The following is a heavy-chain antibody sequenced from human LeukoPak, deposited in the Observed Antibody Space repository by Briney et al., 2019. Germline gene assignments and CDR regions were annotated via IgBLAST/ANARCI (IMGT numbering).Heavy chain of an antibody. CDR3: ARGTPSYCSSTSCYGD. V-gene: IGHV3-11*04. Sequence: GGSLRLSCAASGFTFSDYYMSWIRQAPGKGLEWVSYISSSGSTIYYADSVKGRFTISRDNAKNSLYLQMNSLRAEDTAVYYCARGTPSYCSSTSCYGDWGQGTLVTVSS. CDR2: ISSSGSTI. D-gene: IGHD2-2*01. J-gene: IGHJ4*02. CDR1: GFTFSDYY.